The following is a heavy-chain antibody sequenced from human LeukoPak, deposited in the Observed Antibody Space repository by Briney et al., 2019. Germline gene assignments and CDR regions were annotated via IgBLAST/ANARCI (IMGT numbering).Heavy chain of an antibody. CDR2: IYYSGST. Sequence: SETLSLTCTVSGGSISSSSYYWGWIRQPPGKGLEWIGSIYYSGSTYYNPSLKSRVTISVDTSKNQFSLKLSSVTAADTAVYYCARSGLAAAGTFAFDIWGQGTMVTVSS. J-gene: IGHJ3*02. CDR3: ARSGLAAAGTFAFDI. D-gene: IGHD6-13*01. CDR1: GGSISSSSYY. V-gene: IGHV4-39*07.